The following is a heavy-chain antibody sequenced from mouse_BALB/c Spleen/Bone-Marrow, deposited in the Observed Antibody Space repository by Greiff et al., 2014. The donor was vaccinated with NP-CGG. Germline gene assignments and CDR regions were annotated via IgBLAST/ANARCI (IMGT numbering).Heavy chain of an antibody. CDR1: AYSFTNYW. D-gene: IGHD1-1*01. Sequence: VQLQQSGPQLVRPGTSVKISCKASAYSFTNYWMHWMKQRPGQGLEWIGMIDPSDNETRLNQKFKDKATLTVDKSSSTAYMQLSSPTSEDSAVYYCAREGYYGSSSFFDYWGQGTTLTVSS. J-gene: IGHJ2*01. CDR2: IDPSDNET. V-gene: IGHV1-59*01. CDR3: AREGYYGSSSFFDY.